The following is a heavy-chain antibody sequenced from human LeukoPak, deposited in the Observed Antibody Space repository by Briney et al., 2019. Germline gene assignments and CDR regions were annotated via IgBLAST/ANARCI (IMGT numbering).Heavy chain of an antibody. CDR3: AIHSSSWFPYGMDV. Sequence: GGSLRLSCAASGFTFSSYAMCWVRQAPGKGLEWVSAISGSGGSTYYADSVKGRFTISRDNSKNTLYLQMNSLRAEDTAVYYCAIHSSSWFPYGMDVWGQGTTVTVSS. V-gene: IGHV3-23*01. D-gene: IGHD6-13*01. J-gene: IGHJ6*02. CDR2: ISGSGGST. CDR1: GFTFSSYA.